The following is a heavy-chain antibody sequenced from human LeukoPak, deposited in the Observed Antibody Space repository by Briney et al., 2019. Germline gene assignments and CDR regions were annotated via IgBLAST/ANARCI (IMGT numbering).Heavy chain of an antibody. V-gene: IGHV5-51*01. D-gene: IGHD3-22*01. CDR2: IYPGDSAT. CDR3: ARHTTSSGYYSGTHYYGMDV. CDR1: GYRFTSYW. Sequence: GESLKISCQGSGYRFTSYWIGWVRQVPGKGLGWMGIIYPGDSATKYSPSLQGQVTISADKSINTAYLQWSSLKASDTAMYYCARHTTSSGYYSGTHYYGMDVWGQGTTVTVFS. J-gene: IGHJ6*02.